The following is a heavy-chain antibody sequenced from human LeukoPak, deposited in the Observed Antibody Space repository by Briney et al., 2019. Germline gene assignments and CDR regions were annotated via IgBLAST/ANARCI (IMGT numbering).Heavy chain of an antibody. D-gene: IGHD2-2*01. V-gene: IGHV4-30-4*08. CDR3: ARAPDIVVVPAAMFWFDP. J-gene: IGHJ5*02. Sequence: SQTLSLTCTVSGGSTSSGDYYWSWIRQPPGKGLEWIGYIYYSGSTYYNPSLKSRVTISVDTSKNQFSLKLSPVTAADTAVYYCARAPDIVVVPAAMFWFDPWGQGTLVTVSS. CDR1: GGSTSSGDYY. CDR2: IYYSGST.